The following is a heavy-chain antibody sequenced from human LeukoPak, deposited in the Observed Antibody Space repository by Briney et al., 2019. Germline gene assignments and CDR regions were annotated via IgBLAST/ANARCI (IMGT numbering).Heavy chain of an antibody. CDR3: ARGRRYSSSWPFDY. J-gene: IGHJ4*02. CDR1: GYTFTSYD. Sequence: ASVKVSCKASGYTFTSYDINWVRQATGQGLEWMGWMNPNSGNTGYAQKFQGRVTMTRNTSISTAYMELSSLRSEDTAVYYCARGRRYSSSWPFDYWGQGTLVTVSS. D-gene: IGHD6-13*01. CDR2: MNPNSGNT. V-gene: IGHV1-8*01.